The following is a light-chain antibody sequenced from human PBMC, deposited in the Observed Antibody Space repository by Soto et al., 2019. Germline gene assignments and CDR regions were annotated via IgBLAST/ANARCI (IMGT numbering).Light chain of an antibody. CDR3: SSYTSGRDVYV. V-gene: IGLV2-14*01. J-gene: IGLJ1*01. Sequence: SALTQPASVSGSPGQSITISCTGTSSDVGSYHYVSWFQQHPGKAPKLIIFEVSDRPSGVSTRFSGSKSGDTASLTIYGLQADDEADYYCSSYTSGRDVYVFGGGTKVTVL. CDR2: EVS. CDR1: SSDVGSYHY.